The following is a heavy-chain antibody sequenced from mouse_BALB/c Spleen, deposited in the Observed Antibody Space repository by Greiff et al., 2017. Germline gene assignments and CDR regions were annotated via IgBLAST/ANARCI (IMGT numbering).Heavy chain of an antibody. CDR2: IWAGGST. CDR1: GFSLTSYG. Sequence: QVQLKESGPGLVAPSQSLSITCTVSGFSLTSYGVHWVRQPPGKGLEWLGVIWAGGSTNYNSALMSRLSISKDNSKSQVFLKMNSLQTDDTAMYYCAREEHYYYGSSWAYWGQGTLVTVSA. CDR3: AREEHYYYGSSWAY. D-gene: IGHD1-1*01. V-gene: IGHV2-9*02. J-gene: IGHJ3*01.